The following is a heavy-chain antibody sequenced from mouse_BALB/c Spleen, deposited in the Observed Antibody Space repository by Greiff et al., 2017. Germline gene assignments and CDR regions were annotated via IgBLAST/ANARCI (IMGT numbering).Heavy chain of an antibody. CDR1: GFNIKDYY. CDR3: KADDGYSEGY. Sequence: EVMLVESGAELVRSGASVKLSCTASGFNIKDYYMHWVKQRPEQGLEWIGWIDPENGDTEYAPKFQGKATMTADTSSNTAYLQLSSLTSEDTAVYYCKADDGYSEGYWGQGTTLTVAS. J-gene: IGHJ2*01. D-gene: IGHD2-3*01. V-gene: IGHV14-4*02. CDR2: IDPENGDT.